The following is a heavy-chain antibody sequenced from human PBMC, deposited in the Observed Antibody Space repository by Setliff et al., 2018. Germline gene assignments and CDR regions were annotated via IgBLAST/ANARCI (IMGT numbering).Heavy chain of an antibody. J-gene: IGHJ4*02. CDR3: ARYSSGWFFDY. Sequence: GGSLRLSCAASGFTFSTYEMNWVRQAPGKGLEWVSYISSSGSTIYCVGSVKGRFTISRDNAKNSLYLQMNSLRAEDTAVYYCARYSSGWFFDYWGQGTPVTVSS. CDR1: GFTFSTYE. V-gene: IGHV3-48*03. D-gene: IGHD6-19*01. CDR2: ISSSGSTI.